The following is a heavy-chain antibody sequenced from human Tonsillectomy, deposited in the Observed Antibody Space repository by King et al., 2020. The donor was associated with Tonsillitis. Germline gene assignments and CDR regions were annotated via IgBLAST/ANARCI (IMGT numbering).Heavy chain of an antibody. CDR1: GYTFTSYG. D-gene: IGHD3-22*01. V-gene: IGHV1-18*01. CDR2: ISAYNGNT. Sequence: VQLVQSGTEVKKPGASVKVSCKASGYTFTSYGISGVRQAPGQGLECMVWISAYNGNTNDAQKLQGRVTITTDTSTSTAYMELRSLRSDDTAVYYCARFYFEYPVGGFDIWGQGAMVTVSS. CDR3: ARFYFEYPVGGFDI. J-gene: IGHJ3*02.